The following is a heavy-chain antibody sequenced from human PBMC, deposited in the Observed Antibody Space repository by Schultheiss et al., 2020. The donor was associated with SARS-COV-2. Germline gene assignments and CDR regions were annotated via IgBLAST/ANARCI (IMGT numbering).Heavy chain of an antibody. CDR1: GGSISSGDYY. D-gene: IGHD2-2*01. CDR2: IYASGST. J-gene: IGHJ6*02. CDR3: ARSSCTSTNCYRQDV. V-gene: IGHV4-61*02. Sequence: SETLSLTCTVSGGSISSGDYYWSWIRQPAGKGLQWIGRIYASGSTNYNPSLKSRVTMSADTSKNQFSLKLRSVTAADTAVYYCARSSCTSTNCYRQDVWGRGTTVTVSS.